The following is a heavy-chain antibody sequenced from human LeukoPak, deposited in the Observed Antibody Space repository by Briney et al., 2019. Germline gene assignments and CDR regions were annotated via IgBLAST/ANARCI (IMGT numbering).Heavy chain of an antibody. J-gene: IGHJ5*02. CDR3: ARPIRSRDNNWFDP. Sequence: KPSETLSLTCTVSSASITSSPYFWGWIRQSPGKGLEWIGSISYSGTTYYNPSLKSRVTISVDTSKNQFSLKLNSVTAADTAVYYCARPIRSRDNNWFDPWGQGTLVIVSS. V-gene: IGHV4-39*01. CDR1: SASITSSPYF. CDR2: ISYSGTT. D-gene: IGHD3-10*01.